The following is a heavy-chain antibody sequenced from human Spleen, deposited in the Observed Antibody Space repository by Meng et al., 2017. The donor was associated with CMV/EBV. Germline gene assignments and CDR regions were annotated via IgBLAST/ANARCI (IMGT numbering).Heavy chain of an antibody. J-gene: IGHJ4*02. Sequence: FTFPDYAIHWVRQAPGKGLEWLAVISYDGSYKVYADSVNGRFTLSRDNSENTVYLQMSSLTAEDTAVYYCARGDSVFGVTVNRLDYWGQGTLVTVSS. CDR2: ISYDGSYK. D-gene: IGHD3-3*01. CDR3: ARGDSVFGVTVNRLDY. CDR1: FTFPDYA. V-gene: IGHV3-30*04.